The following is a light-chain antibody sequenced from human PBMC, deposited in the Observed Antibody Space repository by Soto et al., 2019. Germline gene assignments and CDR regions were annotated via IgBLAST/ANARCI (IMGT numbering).Light chain of an antibody. CDR3: HKYNHAPT. CDR1: QSISSY. Sequence: EIVVTQSPATVSLSPGERATLSCRASQSISSYLAWYQQKPGQAPRLLIYDASNRATGIPARFSGSGSGTDFTLTISSLQPEDVATYYCHKYNHAPTFGGGTKVEIK. J-gene: IGKJ4*01. V-gene: IGKV3-11*01. CDR2: DAS.